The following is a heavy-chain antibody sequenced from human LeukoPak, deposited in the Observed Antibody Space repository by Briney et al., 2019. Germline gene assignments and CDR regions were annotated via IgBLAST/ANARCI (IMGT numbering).Heavy chain of an antibody. D-gene: IGHD2-2*03. V-gene: IGHV4-39*01. CDR1: GGSISSSSYY. Sequence: SETLSLTCTVSGGSISSSSYYWGWIRQPPGKGLDWIGSIYYSGSTYYNPSLKSRVTISVDTSKNQFSLKLSSVTAADTAVYYCARPNGYCSSTSCYDYWGQGTLVTVSS. J-gene: IGHJ4*02. CDR3: ARPNGYCSSTSCYDY. CDR2: IYYSGST.